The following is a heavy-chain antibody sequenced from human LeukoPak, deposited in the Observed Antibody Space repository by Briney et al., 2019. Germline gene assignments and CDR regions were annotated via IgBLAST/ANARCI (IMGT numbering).Heavy chain of an antibody. D-gene: IGHD5-24*01. J-gene: IGHJ4*02. V-gene: IGHV3-21*01. CDR3: ARGQFTDN. Sequence: GGSLRLSCIASGFTFSSYTMNWVRQPPGKGLEWVSSITESSRIYYTDSMKGRITISRDNAKNSLYLQMNSLRADDTAVYYCARGQFTDNWGQGTLVTVSS. CDR2: ITESSRI. CDR1: GFTFSSYT.